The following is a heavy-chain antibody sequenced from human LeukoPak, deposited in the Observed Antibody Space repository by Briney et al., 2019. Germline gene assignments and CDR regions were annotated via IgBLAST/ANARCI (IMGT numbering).Heavy chain of an antibody. D-gene: IGHD3-9*01. Sequence: KPSETLSLTCTVSGGSISSYYWSWIRQPAGKGLEWIGRIYTSGSTNYNPSLKSRVTMSVDTSKNQFSLKLSSVTAADTAVYYCARDMSGYDILTGSMDVWGKGTTVTISS. CDR3: ARDMSGYDILTGSMDV. J-gene: IGHJ6*03. CDR2: IYTSGST. V-gene: IGHV4-4*07. CDR1: GGSISSYY.